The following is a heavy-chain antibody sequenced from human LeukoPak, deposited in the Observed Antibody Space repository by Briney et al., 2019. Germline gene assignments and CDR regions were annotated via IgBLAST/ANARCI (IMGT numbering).Heavy chain of an antibody. J-gene: IGHJ6*03. CDR2: IYHSGST. D-gene: IGHD6-13*01. Sequence: SETLSLTCTVSGGSISSSSYYWGWIRQPPGKGLEWIGSIYHSGSTYYNPSLKSRVTISVDTSKNQFSLKLSSVTAADTAVYYCARTPYSSSWYDYYYYYMDVWGKGTTVTVSS. CDR3: ARTPYSSSWYDYYYYYMDV. V-gene: IGHV4-39*07. CDR1: GGSISSSSYY.